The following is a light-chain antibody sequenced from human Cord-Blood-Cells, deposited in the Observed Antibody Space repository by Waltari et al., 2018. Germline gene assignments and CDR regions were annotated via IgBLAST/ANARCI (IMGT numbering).Light chain of an antibody. Sequence: QSALTQPASVSGSPGQSITTSCTGTSSDVGGYNLLSWYQQHPGKAPKLMIYEGSKRPSGVSNRFSGSKSGNTASLTISGLQAEDEADYYCCSYAGSSTYVFGTGTKVTVL. J-gene: IGLJ1*01. CDR3: CSYAGSSTYV. CDR1: SSDVGGYNL. CDR2: EGS. V-gene: IGLV2-23*01.